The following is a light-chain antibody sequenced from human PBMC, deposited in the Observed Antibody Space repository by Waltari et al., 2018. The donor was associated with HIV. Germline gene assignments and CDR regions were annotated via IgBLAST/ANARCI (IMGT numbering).Light chain of an antibody. Sequence: EIVMTQSPATLSVSPGERATLSCRASQSVSSNLAWYQQKPGQAPKVLIYGASTRATGIPARFSGSGSGTEFTHTISSLQSEDFAVYYCQQYYSWPLTFGQGTKVEIK. CDR3: QQYYSWPLT. CDR2: GAS. V-gene: IGKV3-15*01. J-gene: IGKJ1*01. CDR1: QSVSSN.